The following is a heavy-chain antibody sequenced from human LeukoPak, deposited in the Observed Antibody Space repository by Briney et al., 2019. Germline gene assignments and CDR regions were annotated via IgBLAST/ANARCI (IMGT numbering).Heavy chain of an antibody. CDR1: GYTFTGYY. J-gene: IGHJ3*02. D-gene: IGHD2-15*01. V-gene: IGHV1-2*04. CDR3: ARFMERIGGSSYAEDVDDAFDI. CDR2: INPDSGGT. Sequence: GASVKVSCKASGYTFTGYYMHWVRQSPGQGLEWMGWINPDSGGTNYAQKFQGWVTMTRDTSISTGYMELSRLRSDDTAVYYCARFMERIGGSSYAEDVDDAFDIWGQGTMVTVSS.